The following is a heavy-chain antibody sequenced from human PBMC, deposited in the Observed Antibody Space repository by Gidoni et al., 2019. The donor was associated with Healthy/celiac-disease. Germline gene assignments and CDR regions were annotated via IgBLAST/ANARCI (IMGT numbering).Heavy chain of an antibody. CDR1: GFTLSDYY. CDR3: ARYPYCGGDCPSFDP. V-gene: IGHV3-11*01. CDR2: ISSSGSTI. Sequence: QVQLVESGGGLVKPGGSLRPSCSASGFTLSDYYMSWIRQAPGKGLAWFSYISSSGSTIYYADSVKGRFTISRDNAKNSLYLQMNSLRAEDTAVYYCARYPYCGGDCPSFDPWGQGTLVTVSS. J-gene: IGHJ5*02. D-gene: IGHD2-21*01.